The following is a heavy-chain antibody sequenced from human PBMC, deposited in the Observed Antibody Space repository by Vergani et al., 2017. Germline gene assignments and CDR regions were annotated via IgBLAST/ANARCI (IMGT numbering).Heavy chain of an antibody. Sequence: EVQLLESGGDLVQPGKSLRLSCAASGFTFISYTMNWVRRTPGKGLEWVPGILPGGMTYYADSVKGRFTISRDNSKNMVFLDMRSLTADETAVYYCAKDRVPDNRWNFDYWGQGTLVTVSS. CDR1: GFTFISYT. V-gene: IGHV3-23*01. J-gene: IGHJ4*02. CDR2: ILPGGMT. D-gene: IGHD1-1*01. CDR3: AKDRVPDNRWNFDY.